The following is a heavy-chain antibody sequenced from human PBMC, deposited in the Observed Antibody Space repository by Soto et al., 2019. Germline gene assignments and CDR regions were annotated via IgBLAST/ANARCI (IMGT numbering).Heavy chain of an antibody. D-gene: IGHD2-15*01. Sequence: SETLSLTCTVSGGSISSYYWSWIRQPPGKGLEWIGYIYYSGSTNYNPSLKSRVTISVDTSKNQFSLKLSSVTAADTAVYYCARDLYCSGGSCYWFDPWGQGTLVTVS. CDR3: ARDLYCSGGSCYWFDP. J-gene: IGHJ5*02. V-gene: IGHV4-59*01. CDR1: GGSISSYY. CDR2: IYYSGST.